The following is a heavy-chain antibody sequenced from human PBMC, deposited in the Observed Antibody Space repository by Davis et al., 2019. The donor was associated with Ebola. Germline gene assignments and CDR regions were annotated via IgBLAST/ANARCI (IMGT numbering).Heavy chain of an antibody. CDR1: ASTFILHT. Sequence: PAGSLSLSCSASASTFILHTVHWVRQAPGKGLEYVAPIRNAGAYTFHEDFGTVRFTISRDNSKNTLFLQMNNLGVEGTAVYYCCKGSSEAAANWLDYWGRGTRVTVSS. CDR2: IRNAGAYT. CDR3: CKGSSEAAANWLDY. D-gene: IGHD3-10*01. V-gene: IGHV3-64D*08. J-gene: IGHJ5*01.